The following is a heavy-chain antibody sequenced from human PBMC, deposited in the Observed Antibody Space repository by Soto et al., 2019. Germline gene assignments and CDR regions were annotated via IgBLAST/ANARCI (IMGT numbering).Heavy chain of an antibody. D-gene: IGHD1-26*01. CDR1: GGSISSGCYY. CDR3: AREGGSSNWFDP. Sequence: QVQLQESGPGLVKPSQTLSLTCTVSGGSISSGCYYWSWIRQHPGKGLECIGYIYYSGSTYYNPSLKSRVTISVDTSKNQFYLKLSSVTAADTAVYYCAREGGSSNWFDPWGQGTLVTVSS. CDR2: IYYSGST. V-gene: IGHV4-31*03. J-gene: IGHJ5*02.